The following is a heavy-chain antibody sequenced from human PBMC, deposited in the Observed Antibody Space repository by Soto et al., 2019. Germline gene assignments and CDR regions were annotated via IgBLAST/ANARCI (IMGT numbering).Heavy chain of an antibody. Sequence: PSETLSLTCAVSGGSISSGGYSWSWIRQPPGKGLEWIGYIYHSGSTYYNPSLKSRVTISVDRSKNQFSLKLSSVTAADTAVYYCARALDGVNFDYWGQGTLVTVSS. J-gene: IGHJ4*02. V-gene: IGHV4-30-2*01. D-gene: IGHD6-6*01. CDR2: IYHSGST. CDR3: ARALDGVNFDY. CDR1: GGSISSGGYS.